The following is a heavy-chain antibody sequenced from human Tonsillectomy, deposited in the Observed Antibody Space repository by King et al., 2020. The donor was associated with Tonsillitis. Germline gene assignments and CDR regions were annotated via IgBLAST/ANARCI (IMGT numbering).Heavy chain of an antibody. V-gene: IGHV3-23*04. D-gene: IGHD3-16*02. CDR2: ISGSGGST. CDR3: ARFGDWGIDRYTLDFDY. J-gene: IGHJ4*02. Sequence: VQLVESGGGLVQPGGSLRLSCAASGFTFSSYAMSWVRQAPGKGLEWVSAISGSGGSTNYADSVKGRFTISRDNSKNTLYLQMNSLRAEDTAVYYCARFGDWGIDRYTLDFDYWGQGTLVTVSS. CDR1: GFTFSSYA.